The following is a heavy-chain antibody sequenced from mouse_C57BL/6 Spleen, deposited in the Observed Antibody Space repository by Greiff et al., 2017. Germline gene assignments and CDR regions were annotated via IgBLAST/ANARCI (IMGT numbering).Heavy chain of an antibody. D-gene: IGHD2-5*01. Sequence: EVQGVESGEGLVKPGGSLKLSCAASGFTFSSYAMSWVRQTPEKRLEWVAYISSGGDYIYYADTVKGRFTISRDNARNTLYLQMSSLKSEDTAMYYCTREGYSNYGYFDYWGQGTTLTVSS. J-gene: IGHJ2*01. CDR3: TREGYSNYGYFDY. V-gene: IGHV5-9-1*02. CDR2: ISSGGDYI. CDR1: GFTFSSYA.